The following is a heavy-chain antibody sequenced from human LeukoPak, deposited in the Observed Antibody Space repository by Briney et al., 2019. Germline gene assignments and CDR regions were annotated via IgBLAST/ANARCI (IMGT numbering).Heavy chain of an antibody. CDR2: MNPNSGNT. CDR3: ARSGAMTFYYYYMDV. Sequence: ASVKVSCKASGYTFTSYDINWVRQATGQGLEWMGWMNPNSGNTGYAQKFQGRVTMTRNTSISTAYMELSSLRSEDTAVYYCARSGAMTFYYYYMDVWGNGTTVTISS. CDR1: GYTFTSYD. V-gene: IGHV1-8*01. D-gene: IGHD3/OR15-3a*01. J-gene: IGHJ6*03.